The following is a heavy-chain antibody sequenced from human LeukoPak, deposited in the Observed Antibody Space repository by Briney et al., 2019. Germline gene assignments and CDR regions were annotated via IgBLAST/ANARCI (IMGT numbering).Heavy chain of an antibody. Sequence: SETLSPTCAVYGGSFSGYYWSWIRQPPGKGLEWIGEINHSGSTNYNPSLKSRVTISVDTSKNQFSLKLSSVTAADTAVYYCARGQKPAEYSSSSQDYWGQGTLVTVSS. CDR2: INHSGST. CDR1: GGSFSGYY. CDR3: ARGQKPAEYSSSSQDY. V-gene: IGHV4-34*01. D-gene: IGHD6-6*01. J-gene: IGHJ4*02.